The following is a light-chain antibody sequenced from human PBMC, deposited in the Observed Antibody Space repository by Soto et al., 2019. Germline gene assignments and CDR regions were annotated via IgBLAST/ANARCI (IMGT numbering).Light chain of an antibody. CDR3: QQYNNWRGT. Sequence: EIVMTQSPATLSVSPGERATLSCRASQSVSSNLAWYQQKPGQAPSLLIYGASTRATGIPARFSGSGSGTEFTLTISSLQSEDFAVYYCQQYNNWRGTFGQGTKVDIK. V-gene: IGKV3-15*01. CDR1: QSVSSN. CDR2: GAS. J-gene: IGKJ1*01.